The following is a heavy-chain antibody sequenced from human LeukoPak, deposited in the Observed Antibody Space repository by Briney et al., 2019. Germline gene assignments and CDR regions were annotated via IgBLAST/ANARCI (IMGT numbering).Heavy chain of an antibody. V-gene: IGHV4-59*08. CDR2: IYYSGST. D-gene: IGHD2-15*01. Sequence: SETLSLTCTVSGGSISSYYWSWIRQPPGKGLEWIGYIYYSGSTNYSPSLKSRVTISIDTSKKQFSLELSSVTAADTALYYCARGHLSGGSVHFDYWGQGTLVTVSS. CDR1: GGSISSYY. CDR3: ARGHLSGGSVHFDY. J-gene: IGHJ4*02.